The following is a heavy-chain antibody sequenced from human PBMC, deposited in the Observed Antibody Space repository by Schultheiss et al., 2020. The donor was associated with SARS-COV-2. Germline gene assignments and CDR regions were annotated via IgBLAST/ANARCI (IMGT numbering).Heavy chain of an antibody. D-gene: IGHD2-21*01. V-gene: IGHV4-38-2*01. CDR1: GYSITSDSY. J-gene: IGHJ5*02. Sequence: SETLSLTCAVSGYSITSDSYWGWIRQPPGKGLEWIGSIFHSGSNYSNPSLKSRASMSVDTSKKQFSLQLSSVTAADTAVYYCANLHMSGPYNWFDPWGQGTLVTVSS. CDR3: ANLHMSGPYNWFDP. CDR2: IFHSGSN.